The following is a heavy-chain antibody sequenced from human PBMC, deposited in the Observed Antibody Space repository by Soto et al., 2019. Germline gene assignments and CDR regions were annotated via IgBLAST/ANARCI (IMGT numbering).Heavy chain of an antibody. D-gene: IGHD6-13*01. CDR1: GGSFSSSSFH. CDR3: ERRERAAGTDWWFDP. CDR2: IYYSGNT. J-gene: IGHJ5*02. Sequence: SETLSLTCTVSGGSFSSSSFHWGWIRQPPGKGLEWIGSIYYSGNTYYSPSLKSRVTISVDTSKNQFSLKLSSVTAADTAVYYCERRERAAGTDWWFDPWGQGVLVT. V-gene: IGHV4-39*01.